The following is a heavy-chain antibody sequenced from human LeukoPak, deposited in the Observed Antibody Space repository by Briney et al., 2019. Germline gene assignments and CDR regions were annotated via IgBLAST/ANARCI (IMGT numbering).Heavy chain of an antibody. D-gene: IGHD1-1*01. V-gene: IGHV3-74*01. Sequence: GSLRLSCAASGFPFSRDSMHWVRQSPGKGLVWLSRISPDGSTTNYADSVKGRFTISGGNVKNTLYLQMNSLRDEDTAVYYCASDVAYKFDYWGQGTLVTFSS. CDR1: GFPFSRDS. CDR3: ASDVAYKFDY. J-gene: IGHJ4*02. CDR2: ISPDGSTT.